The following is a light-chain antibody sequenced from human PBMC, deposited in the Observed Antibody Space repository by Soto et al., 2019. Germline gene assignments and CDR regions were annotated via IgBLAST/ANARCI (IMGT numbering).Light chain of an antibody. CDR2: DAS. CDR3: QQYSTSPIT. J-gene: IGKJ5*01. Sequence: PGERATLSCGASQSVSSSSLAWYQQKPGLAPRLLIYDASMRASGIPDRFSGSGSGTDFTLTITRLEPEDFAVYYCQQYSTSPITFGQGTRLEIK. CDR1: QSVSSSS. V-gene: IGKV3D-20*01.